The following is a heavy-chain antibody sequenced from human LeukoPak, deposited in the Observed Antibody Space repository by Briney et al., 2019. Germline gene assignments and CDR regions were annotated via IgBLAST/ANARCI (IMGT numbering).Heavy chain of an antibody. CDR3: ARRRYYDSTGYLD. D-gene: IGHD3-22*01. V-gene: IGHV4-39*01. J-gene: IGHJ2*01. Sequence: SETLSLTCSVSGDSISSTSYYWGWIRQPPGKGLEWIGEIYYSGRTYYNSSLKSRLTISVDRYQDQIFLDLNSVTAADTAVYYCARRRYYDSTGYLDWGRGTL. CDR2: IYYSGRT. CDR1: GDSISSTSYY.